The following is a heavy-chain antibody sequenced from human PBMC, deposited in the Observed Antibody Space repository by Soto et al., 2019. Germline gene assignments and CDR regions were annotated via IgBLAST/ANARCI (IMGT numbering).Heavy chain of an antibody. CDR2: IYPGDSDT. J-gene: IGHJ4*02. Sequence: PGESLKISCKGSGYSFTSYWIGWVRQMPGKGLEWMGIIYPGDSDTRYSPSFQGQVTISADKSISTAYLQWSSLKASDTAMYYCARHITSAWGGAPGPFDYWGQGTLVTVSS. CDR1: GYSFTSYW. D-gene: IGHD3-16*01. CDR3: ARHITSAWGGAPGPFDY. V-gene: IGHV5-51*01.